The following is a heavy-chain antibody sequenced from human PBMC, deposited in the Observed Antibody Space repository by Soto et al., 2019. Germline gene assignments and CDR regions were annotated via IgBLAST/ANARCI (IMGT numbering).Heavy chain of an antibody. CDR3: ARGELRYDSSGYYYSPFDY. Sequence: PSETLSLTCAVYGGSFNGYYWSWIRQPPGKGLEWIGEINHSGSTNYNPSLKSRVTISVDTSKNQFSLKLSSVTAADTAVYYCARGELRYDSSGYYYSPFDYWGQGTLVTVSS. CDR1: GGSFNGYY. CDR2: INHSGST. D-gene: IGHD3-22*01. V-gene: IGHV4-34*01. J-gene: IGHJ4*02.